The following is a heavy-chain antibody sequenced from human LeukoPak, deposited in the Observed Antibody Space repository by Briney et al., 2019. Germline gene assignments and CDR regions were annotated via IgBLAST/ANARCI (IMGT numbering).Heavy chain of an antibody. CDR3: ARVWCSGGSCQTFDY. V-gene: IGHV3-48*01. Sequence: PGGSLRLSCAASGFTFSSYSMNWVRQAPGKGLEWVSYISSSSSTIYYADSVKGRFTISRDNAKNSLYLQMNSLRAEDTAVYYCARVWCSGGSCQTFDYWGQGTLVTVSS. CDR2: ISSSSSTI. D-gene: IGHD2-15*01. CDR1: GFTFSSYS. J-gene: IGHJ4*02.